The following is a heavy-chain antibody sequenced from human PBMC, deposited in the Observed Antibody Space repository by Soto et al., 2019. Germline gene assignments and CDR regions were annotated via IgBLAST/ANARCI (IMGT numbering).Heavy chain of an antibody. D-gene: IGHD2-2*01. Sequence: QLQLQESGPGLVKPSETLSLTCTVSGGSISTSSYYWAWIRQPPGKGLEWIGTIFYNVDAYYSPSLKSRVTISVNTSKTQFSLRLSSVTAADMAVYFCAPHWQYRFDYWGQGTLVTVSS. J-gene: IGHJ4*02. CDR3: APHWQYRFDY. CDR2: IFYNVDA. V-gene: IGHV4-39*01. CDR1: GGSISTSSYY.